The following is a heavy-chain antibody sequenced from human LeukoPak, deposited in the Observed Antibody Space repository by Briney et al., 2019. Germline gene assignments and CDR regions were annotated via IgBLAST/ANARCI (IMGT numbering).Heavy chain of an antibody. J-gene: IGHJ4*02. Sequence: SETLSLTCTVSGGSISSGGYYWSWIRQHPGKGLEWIGYIYYSGSTYYNPSLKSRVTISVDTSKNQFSLKLSSVTAADTAVYYCARDSSDFWSGYYFDYWGQGTLVTVSS. CDR3: ARDSSDFWSGYYFDY. V-gene: IGHV4-31*03. CDR1: GGSISSGGYY. CDR2: IYYSGST. D-gene: IGHD3-3*01.